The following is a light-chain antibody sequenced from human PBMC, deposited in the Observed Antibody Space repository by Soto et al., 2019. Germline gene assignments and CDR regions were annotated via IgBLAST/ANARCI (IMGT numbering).Light chain of an antibody. CDR1: SSDVGGYNY. CDR2: EVS. V-gene: IGLV2-8*01. Sequence: QSVLTQPPSASGSPGQSVTISCTGTSSDVGGYNYVSWYQQHPGKAPKVIIYEVSKRPSGVPDRFSGSKSGSTASLTVSGLQAQDEADYYCSSYAVTNIFVLGNGTKLTVL. J-gene: IGLJ1*01. CDR3: SSYAVTNIFV.